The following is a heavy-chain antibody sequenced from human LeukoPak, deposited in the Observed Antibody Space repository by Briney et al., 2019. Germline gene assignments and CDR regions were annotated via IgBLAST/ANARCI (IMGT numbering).Heavy chain of an antibody. Sequence: PGGSLRLSCAASGFTLSSYEMNWVRQAPGKGLEWVSYISSSGSTIYYADSVKGRFTISRDNSKNTLYLQMNSLRAEDTAVYYCAKVPNSSSWDFDYWGQGTLVTVSS. D-gene: IGHD6-13*01. CDR2: ISSSGSTI. J-gene: IGHJ4*02. CDR1: GFTLSSYE. V-gene: IGHV3-48*03. CDR3: AKVPNSSSWDFDY.